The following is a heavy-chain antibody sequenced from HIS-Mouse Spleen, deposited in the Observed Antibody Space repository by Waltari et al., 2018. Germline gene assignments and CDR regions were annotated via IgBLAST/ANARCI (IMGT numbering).Heavy chain of an antibody. Sequence: QLQLQESGPGLVKPSETRSLTCTVSGGSISSSSYYWGRVRQPPGKGLDWIGSIYYSGSTYYNPSLKSRVTISVDTSKNQFSLKLSSVTAADTAVYYCAREIPYSSSWYDWYFDLWGRGTLVTVSS. V-gene: IGHV4-39*07. CDR2: IYYSGST. CDR1: GGSISSSSYY. J-gene: IGHJ2*01. CDR3: AREIPYSSSWYDWYFDL. D-gene: IGHD6-13*01.